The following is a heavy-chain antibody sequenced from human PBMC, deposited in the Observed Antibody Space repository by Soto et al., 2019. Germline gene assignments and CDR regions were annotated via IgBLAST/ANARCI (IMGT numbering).Heavy chain of an antibody. J-gene: IGHJ6*02. CDR1: GFTFSSYA. CDR2: ISGSSGST. CDR3: ARVRDWNGAGGMDV. V-gene: IGHV3-23*01. D-gene: IGHD1-1*01. Sequence: PGGSLRLSCAASGFTFSSYAMSWVRQAPGKGLEWVSAISGSSGSTYYADSVKGRFTIYTDKSTNTAYMQLRSLRADDTAVYYCARVRDWNGAGGMDVWGQGTTVTVSS.